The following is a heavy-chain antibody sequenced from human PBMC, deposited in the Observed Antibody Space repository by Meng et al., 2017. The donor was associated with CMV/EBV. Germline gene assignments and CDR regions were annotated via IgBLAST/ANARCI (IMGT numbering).Heavy chain of an antibody. V-gene: IGHV3-15*01. CDR2: IKSKTDGGTT. Sequence: GESLKISCAASGFTFSNAWMRWVRQAPGKGLEWVGRIKSKTDGGTTDYAAPVKGRFTISRDDSKNTLYLQMNSLKTEDTAVYYCTTDPTFTYYDFWSGYYTDYWGQGTLVTVSS. J-gene: IGHJ4*02. CDR3: TTDPTFTYYDFWSGYYTDY. D-gene: IGHD3-3*01. CDR1: GFTFSNAW.